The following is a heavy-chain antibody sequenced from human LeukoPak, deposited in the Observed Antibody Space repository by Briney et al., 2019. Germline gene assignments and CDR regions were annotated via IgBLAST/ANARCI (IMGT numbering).Heavy chain of an antibody. CDR1: GYTFTSYG. D-gene: IGHD4-17*01. CDR2: MNPNSGNT. Sequence: ASVKVSCKASGYTFTSYGINWVRQAPGQGLEWTGWMNPNSGNTGYAQKFQGRVTMTRNTSISTAYMELSSLRSEDTAVYYCARDTARLPATVTHPGWFDPWGQGTLVTVSS. V-gene: IGHV1-8*01. CDR3: ARDTARLPATVTHPGWFDP. J-gene: IGHJ5*02.